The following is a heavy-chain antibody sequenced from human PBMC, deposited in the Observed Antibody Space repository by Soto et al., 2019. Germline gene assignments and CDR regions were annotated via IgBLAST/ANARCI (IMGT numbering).Heavy chain of an antibody. Sequence: PSETLSLTCTDSGGSISSSSYSWGWIRQPPGKGLEWIGSIYYSGSTYYNPSLKSRVTISVDTSKNQFSLKLSSVTAADTAVYYCARHPSGFWFDPWGQGTLVTVSS. CDR2: IYYSGST. J-gene: IGHJ5*02. CDR3: ARHPSGFWFDP. D-gene: IGHD5-12*01. V-gene: IGHV4-39*01. CDR1: GGSISSSSYS.